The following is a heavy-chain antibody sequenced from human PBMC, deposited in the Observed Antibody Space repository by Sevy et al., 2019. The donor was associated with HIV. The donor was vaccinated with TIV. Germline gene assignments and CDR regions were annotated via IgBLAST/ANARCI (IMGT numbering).Heavy chain of an antibody. CDR1: GFTFSPYW. D-gene: IGHD1-26*01. V-gene: IGHV3-7*01. J-gene: IGHJ4*02. CDR2: RRPDGSDK. CDR3: ARGVGLDC. Sequence: GGSLRLSCAASGFTFSPYWMTWVRHAPGKGLEWVANRRPDGSDKYYVDSVKGRFTISRDNAKNSLYLQMNSLRADDSAMYYCARGVGLDCWGQGALVTVSS.